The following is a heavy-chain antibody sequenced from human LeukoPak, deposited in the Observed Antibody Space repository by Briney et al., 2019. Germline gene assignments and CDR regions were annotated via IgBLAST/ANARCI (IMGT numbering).Heavy chain of an antibody. V-gene: IGHV3-23*01. D-gene: IGHD4-11*01. CDR2: ISRSGGST. Sequence: GASLRLSCAAPGFTFSSYAMSWVRQAPGKGLEWVSAISRSGGSTYYADSVKGRFTISRDNSKNTLYLQMNSLRAEDTAVYFCARSSTTVSGPYWGQGTLVTVSS. CDR1: GFTFSSYA. CDR3: ARSSTTVSGPY. J-gene: IGHJ4*02.